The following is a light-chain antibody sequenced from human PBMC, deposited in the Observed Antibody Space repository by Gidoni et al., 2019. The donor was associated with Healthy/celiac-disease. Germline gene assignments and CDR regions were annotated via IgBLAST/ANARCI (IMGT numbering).Light chain of an antibody. CDR2: DVS. V-gene: IGLV2-14*01. J-gene: IGLJ3*02. Sequence: QSALPPPASVSGSPGQPITITCTGTSSDVGGYNYVYWYQQHPGKAPTLMIYDVSTRPSGVSNRFSGSKSGNTASLTISELQAEDEADYYCSSYTSSGTWVFGGGTKLTVL. CDR1: SSDVGGYNY. CDR3: SSYTSSGTWV.